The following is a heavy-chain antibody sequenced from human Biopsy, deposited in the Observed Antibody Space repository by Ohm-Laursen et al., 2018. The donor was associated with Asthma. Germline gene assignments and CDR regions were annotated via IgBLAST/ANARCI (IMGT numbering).Heavy chain of an antibody. V-gene: IGHV3-33*03. CDR1: GFSFSKYG. CDR3: VKDIRLQLWGFDS. Sequence: SLRLSCAASGFSFSKYGIHWVRQAPGKGLEWVAVIWYDGGYKDNADSVKGRFTISRDNAKNSLYLQMNSLRGADTALYYCVKDIRLQLWGFDSWGQGTLVTVSS. J-gene: IGHJ4*02. CDR2: IWYDGGYK. D-gene: IGHD6-13*01.